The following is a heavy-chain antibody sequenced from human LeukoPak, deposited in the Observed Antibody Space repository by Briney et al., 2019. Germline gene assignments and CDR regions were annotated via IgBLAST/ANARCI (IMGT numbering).Heavy chain of an antibody. CDR3: AKDSRRFDY. V-gene: IGHV3-23*01. J-gene: IGHJ4*02. CDR1: GFTFSTYA. Sequence: GGSLRVSCAASGFTFSTYAMSWVRQAPGKGLEWVSLISGSGGSTYYADSVKGRFTISRDNSKDTLYLQMNSLRPEDSAVYYCAKDSRRFDYWGQGTLVTVSS. CDR2: ISGSGGST.